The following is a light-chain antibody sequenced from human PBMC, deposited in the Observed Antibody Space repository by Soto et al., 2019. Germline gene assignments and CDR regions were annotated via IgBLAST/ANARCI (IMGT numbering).Light chain of an antibody. CDR2: GAS. CDR1: QSFSSN. J-gene: IGKJ4*01. Sequence: EIVMTQSPATLSVSPGERVTLSCRASQSFSSNLAWYQHKPGQAPRLLIYGASTTATDVPPRFSGSGSGTEFTLTISNLQSEDFAIYYCQQRSNWPLTFGGGTKVDIK. CDR3: QQRSNWPLT. V-gene: IGKV3-15*01.